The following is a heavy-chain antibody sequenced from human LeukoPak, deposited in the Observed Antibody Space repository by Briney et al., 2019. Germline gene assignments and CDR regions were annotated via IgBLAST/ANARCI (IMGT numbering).Heavy chain of an antibody. CDR1: GFIFSRYG. CDR2: ISGSGGST. CDR3: ATRAPRRDFDY. J-gene: IGHJ4*02. V-gene: IGHV3-23*01. Sequence: PGGTLRLSCAASGFIFSRYGMSWVRQAPGKGLGWVSAISGSGGSTYYADSVKGRFTISRDNSKNTLYLQMNSLRAEDTAVYYCATRAPRRDFDYWGQGTVVSVSS.